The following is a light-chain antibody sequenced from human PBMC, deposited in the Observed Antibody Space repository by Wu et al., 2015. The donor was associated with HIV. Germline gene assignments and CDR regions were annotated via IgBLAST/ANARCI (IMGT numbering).Light chain of an antibody. Sequence: DIVMTQSPATLSVSPGERATLSCRASQSIDTNLAWYQQKPGQAPRLLIYGASSRATGIPDRFSGSGSGTDFTLTISRLEPEDFAVYFCQQYGTSPPYTFGQGTKLEIK. CDR3: QQYGTSPPYT. V-gene: IGKV3-20*01. CDR1: QSIDTN. J-gene: IGKJ2*01. CDR2: GAS.